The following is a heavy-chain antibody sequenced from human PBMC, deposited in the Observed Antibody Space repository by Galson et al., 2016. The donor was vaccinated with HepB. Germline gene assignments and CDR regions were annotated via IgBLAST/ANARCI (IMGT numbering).Heavy chain of an antibody. Sequence: SLRLSCAASGFTFNNYAMHWVLQAPGKGLEWVAVISYDGSNKYYADSVKGQFTISRDNSKDTLYLQMNSLRAEDTAVYYCARDLAAPRDYWGQGTLVTVSS. V-gene: IGHV3-30-3*01. CDR3: ARDLAAPRDY. J-gene: IGHJ4*02. CDR1: GFTFNNYA. D-gene: IGHD6-13*01. CDR2: ISYDGSNK.